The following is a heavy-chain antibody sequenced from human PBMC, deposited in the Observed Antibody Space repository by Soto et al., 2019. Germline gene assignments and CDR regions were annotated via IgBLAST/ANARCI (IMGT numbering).Heavy chain of an antibody. CDR1: GYTFTSYY. Sequence: GASVKVSCKASGYTFTSYYMHWVRQAPGQGLEWMGGIIPILGIANYAQKFQGRVTITADKSTSTAYMELSSLRSEDTAVYYCARGSARGPYYFDYWGQGTLVTVSS. J-gene: IGHJ4*02. CDR2: IIPILGIA. CDR3: ARGSARGPYYFDY. V-gene: IGHV1-69*10. D-gene: IGHD3-16*01.